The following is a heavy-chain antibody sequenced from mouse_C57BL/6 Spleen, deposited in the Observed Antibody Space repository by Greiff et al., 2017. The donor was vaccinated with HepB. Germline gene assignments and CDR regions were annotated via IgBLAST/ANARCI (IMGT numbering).Heavy chain of an antibody. J-gene: IGHJ4*01. CDR1: GYTFTSYW. CDR2: IHSNSGST. Sequence: QVQLQQPGAELVKPGASVKLSCKASGYTFTSYWMHWVKQRPGQGLEWIGMIHSNSGSTNYNEKFKSKATLTVDKSSSTAYMQLSSLTSEDSAVYYCARLDYYGSSSYAMDYWGQGTSVTVSS. D-gene: IGHD1-1*01. CDR3: ARLDYYGSSSYAMDY. V-gene: IGHV1-64*01.